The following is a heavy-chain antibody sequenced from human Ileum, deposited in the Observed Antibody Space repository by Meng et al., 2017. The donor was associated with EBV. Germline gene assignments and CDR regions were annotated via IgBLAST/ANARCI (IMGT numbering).Heavy chain of an antibody. J-gene: IGHJ4*02. Sequence: QLQLQEAGTGLVKTSETLSLTCTCSGGSIMIIYYWAWIRQPPGEGLEWIGSVVYSGTTYYTSSLKSRVSISVDTSKNQFSLNLSSVTAADTAVYYCARHHHSPTFDYWGQGTLVTVSS. CDR3: ARHHHSPTFDY. V-gene: IGHV4-39*01. CDR2: VVYSGTT. CDR1: GGSIMIIYY. D-gene: IGHD1-14*01.